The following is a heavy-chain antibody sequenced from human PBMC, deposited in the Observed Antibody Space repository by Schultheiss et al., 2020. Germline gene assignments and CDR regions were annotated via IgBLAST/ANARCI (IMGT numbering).Heavy chain of an antibody. J-gene: IGHJ4*02. CDR1: GGSISSSSYY. Sequence: SETLCLTCTVSGGSISSSSYYWGWIRQPPGKGLEWIGSIYYSGSTYYNPSLKSRVTISVDTSKNQFSLKLSSVTAADTAVYYCARRPSPSPAYYFDYWGQGTLVTVSS. CDR3: ARRPSPSPAYYFDY. CDR2: IYYSGST. V-gene: IGHV4-39*01.